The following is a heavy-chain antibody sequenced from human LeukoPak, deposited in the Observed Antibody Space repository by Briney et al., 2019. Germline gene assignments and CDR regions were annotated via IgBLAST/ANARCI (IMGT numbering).Heavy chain of an antibody. CDR3: ARLGAYYYDSSGLTWFDP. V-gene: IGHV3-7*01. CDR1: GFTFSSYW. J-gene: IGHJ5*02. Sequence: GGSLRLSCAASGFTFSSYWMSWVRQAPGKGLEWVANIKQDGSEKYYVDSVKGRFTISRDNAKNSLYLQMNSLRAEDTAVYYCARLGAYYYDSSGLTWFDPWGQGTLVTVSS. CDR2: IKQDGSEK. D-gene: IGHD3-22*01.